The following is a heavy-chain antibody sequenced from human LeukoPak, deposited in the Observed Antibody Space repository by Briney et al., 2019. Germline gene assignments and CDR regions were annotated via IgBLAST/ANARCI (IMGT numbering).Heavy chain of an antibody. Sequence: GGSLRLSCVASGFMFSSYWMSWVRQAPGKGLEWVATIKPDGSDKYYMDIMKGRFTISRDNARNSLYLQMNSLRVEDTAVYYCARDYDFWSGYYSDYFNAWGQGILVTVSS. CDR2: IKPDGSDK. J-gene: IGHJ4*02. V-gene: IGHV3-7*01. CDR3: ARDYDFWSGYYSDYFNA. CDR1: GFMFSSYW. D-gene: IGHD3-3*01.